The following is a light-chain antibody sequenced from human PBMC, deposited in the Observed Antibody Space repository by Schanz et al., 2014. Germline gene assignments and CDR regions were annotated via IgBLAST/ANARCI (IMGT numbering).Light chain of an antibody. CDR2: EVT. CDR1: SSDVGGYNF. CDR3: QSYDSSLSVNYV. V-gene: IGLV2-8*01. Sequence: QSALTQPPSASGSPGQSVTISCTGTSSDVGGYNFVSWYQQHPGKAPKLMIYEVTKRPSGVPDRFSGSKSGNTASLTVSGLQAEDEADYYCQSYDSSLSVNYVFGTGTKLTVL. J-gene: IGLJ1*01.